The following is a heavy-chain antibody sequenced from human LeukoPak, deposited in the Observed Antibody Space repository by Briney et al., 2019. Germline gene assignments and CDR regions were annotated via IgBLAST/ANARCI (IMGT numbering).Heavy chain of an antibody. CDR3: AREDQAASDY. Sequence: GGSLRLSCAASGFTFRLYEMNWVRQAPGKGLQWVSYISSSGTTIKYGDSVKGRFTTSRDNARNSLYLQMSSLRVEDTAVYYCAREDQAASDYWGQGTLVTVSS. CDR1: GFTFRLYE. CDR2: ISSSGTTI. V-gene: IGHV3-48*03. J-gene: IGHJ4*02.